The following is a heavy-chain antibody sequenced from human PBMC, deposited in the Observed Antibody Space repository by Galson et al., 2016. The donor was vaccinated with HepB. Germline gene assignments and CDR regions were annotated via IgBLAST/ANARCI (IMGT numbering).Heavy chain of an antibody. CDR1: GGSISSSDW. J-gene: IGHJ4*02. CDR2: IFHSGST. Sequence: SETLSLTCAVSGGSISSSDWWSWVRQPPGKGLEWIGEIFHSGSTNYNPSLKSRVTISVDKSKNQFSLELSSVTAADTAVYYCAKEGEWDLLNSFDSWGQGTLVTVSS. D-gene: IGHD1-26*01. V-gene: IGHV4-4*02. CDR3: AKEGEWDLLNSFDS.